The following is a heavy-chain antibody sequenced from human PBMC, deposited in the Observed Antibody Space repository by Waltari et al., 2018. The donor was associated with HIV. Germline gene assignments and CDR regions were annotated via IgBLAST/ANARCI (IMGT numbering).Heavy chain of an antibody. D-gene: IGHD2-15*01. J-gene: IGHJ4*02. CDR2: INPSGNST. CDR3: ARAPCSGGSCRLFDY. CDR1: GYTFISYY. V-gene: IGHV1-46*01. Sequence: QVQLVQSGAEVKKPGASVKVSCKASGYTFISYYMHWVRQAPGQGLEWMGIINPSGNSTSDVQKCQGRLTMTRDTSTSTVYMELSSLRSEDTAVYYCARAPCSGGSCRLFDYWGQGTLVTVSS.